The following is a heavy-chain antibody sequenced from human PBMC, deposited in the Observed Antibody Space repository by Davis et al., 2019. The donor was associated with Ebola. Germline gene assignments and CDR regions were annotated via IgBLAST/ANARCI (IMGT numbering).Heavy chain of an antibody. J-gene: IGHJ6*02. Sequence: PGGSLRLSCAASGFTFNTYAMIWVRQAPGKGLESISGISLSGTNTYYADSVKGRFTISRDNSKNTLYLQMNSLRAEDTAVYYCARDASWYGGYGYYYYYGMDVWGQGTTVTVSS. V-gene: IGHV3-23*01. CDR3: ARDASWYGGYGYYYYYGMDV. CDR1: GFTFNTYA. D-gene: IGHD5-12*01. CDR2: ISLSGTNT.